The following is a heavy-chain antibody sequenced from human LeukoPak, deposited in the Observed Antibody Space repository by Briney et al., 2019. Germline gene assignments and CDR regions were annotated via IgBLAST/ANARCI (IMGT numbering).Heavy chain of an antibody. CDR2: IYYSGST. CDR1: GGSISGYY. J-gene: IGHJ4*02. D-gene: IGHD3-3*01. CDR3: ARVSTPPDFWSGYYTIFDF. V-gene: IGHV4-59*01. Sequence: SETLSLTCTVSGGSISGYYWSWIRQPPGKGLEWIAYIYYSGSTHYNPSLKSRVTISLDTSKNQLSLRLSSVTAADTAVYYCARVSTPPDFWSGYYTIFDFWGQGTLVTVSS.